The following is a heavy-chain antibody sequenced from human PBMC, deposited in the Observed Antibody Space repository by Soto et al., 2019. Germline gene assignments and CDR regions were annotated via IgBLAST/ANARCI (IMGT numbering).Heavy chain of an antibody. V-gene: IGHV3-30*03. Sequence: QVQLVESGGGEVQPGRSLRLSCAGSGFSLSNFGINWVRQDPGKGLEWVAVTSYDGSNNYYADSVKGRFTISRDNSKNTLYLQMNSLKTEDTAVYYCARDCDARMVREIITDDFDLWGQGTLVTVSS. CDR1: GFSLSNFG. J-gene: IGHJ4*02. CDR2: TSYDGSNN. D-gene: IGHD3-10*01. CDR3: ARDCDARMVREIITDDFDL.